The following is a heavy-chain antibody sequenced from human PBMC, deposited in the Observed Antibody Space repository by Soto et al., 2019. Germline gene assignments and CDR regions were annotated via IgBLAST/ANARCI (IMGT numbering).Heavy chain of an antibody. CDR1: GFTFSSYG. Sequence: PGGSLRLSCAASGFTFSSYGMHWVRQAPGKGLEWVAVISYDGSNKYYADSVKGRFTISRDNSKNTLYLQMNSLRAEDTAVYYCAKVLRGYREYYFDYWGQGTLVTVSS. V-gene: IGHV3-30*18. D-gene: IGHD5-12*01. J-gene: IGHJ4*02. CDR2: ISYDGSNK. CDR3: AKVLRGYREYYFDY.